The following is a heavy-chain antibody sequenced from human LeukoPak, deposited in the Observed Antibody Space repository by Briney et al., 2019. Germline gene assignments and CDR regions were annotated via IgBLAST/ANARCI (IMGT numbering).Heavy chain of an antibody. CDR1: GGSISSSSYY. CDR2: IYYSGST. V-gene: IGHV4-39*07. D-gene: IGHD6-19*01. Sequence: PSETLSLTCTVSGGSISSSSYYWGWIRQPPWKGLEWIGSIYYSGSTYYNPSLKSRVTISVDTSKNQFSLKLSSVTAADTAVYYCARAHPYSSGWYPSYYFDYWGQGTLVTVSS. CDR3: ARAHPYSSGWYPSYYFDY. J-gene: IGHJ4*02.